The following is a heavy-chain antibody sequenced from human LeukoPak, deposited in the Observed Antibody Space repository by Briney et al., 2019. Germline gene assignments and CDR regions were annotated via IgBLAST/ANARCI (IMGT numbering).Heavy chain of an antibody. CDR2: ISGSATGT. J-gene: IGHJ4*02. D-gene: IGHD3-22*01. V-gene: IGHV3-23*01. Sequence: GGSLRLSCAASGFTFSSYWMTWVRQAPGEGLEWVSTISGSATGTYYADSVKGRFTISRDNSKNTLYLQMNSLRAEDTAVYYCAKKYPNSSGYYWDYWGQGTLVTVSS. CDR3: AKKYPNSSGYYWDY. CDR1: GFTFSSYW.